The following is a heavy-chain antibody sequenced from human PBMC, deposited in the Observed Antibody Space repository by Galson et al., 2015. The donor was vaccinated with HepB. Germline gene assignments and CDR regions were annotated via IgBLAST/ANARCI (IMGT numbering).Heavy chain of an antibody. D-gene: IGHD5-18*01. J-gene: IGHJ3*02. CDR3: ARGRGRYSYYRIAFDI. CDR2: INHSGST. Sequence: ETLSLTCAVYGGPFSGYYWSWIRQPPGKGLEWIGEINHSGSTNYNPSLKSRVTISVDTSKNQFSLKLSSVTAADTAVYYCARGRGRYSYYRIAFDIWGQGTMVTVSS. V-gene: IGHV4-34*01. CDR1: GGPFSGYY.